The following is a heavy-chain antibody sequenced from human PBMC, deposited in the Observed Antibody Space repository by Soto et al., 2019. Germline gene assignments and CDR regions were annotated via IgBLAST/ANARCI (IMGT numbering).Heavy chain of an antibody. CDR1: GYTFTSYD. J-gene: IGHJ6*02. V-gene: IGHV1-8*01. CDR2: MNPNSGNT. CDR3: AREKTSYGMDV. Sequence: QVQLVQSGAEVKKPGASVKVSCKASGYTFTSYDINWVRQATGQGLEWMGWMNPNSGNTGYAQKCQGRVTMTRKPSISTAYMELSSLRSEDPAVYYCAREKTSYGMDVWGQGTTVTVSS.